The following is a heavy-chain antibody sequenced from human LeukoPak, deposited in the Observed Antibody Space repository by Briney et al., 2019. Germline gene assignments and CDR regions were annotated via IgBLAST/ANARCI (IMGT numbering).Heavy chain of an antibody. CDR1: GFSFTSYW. Sequence: GESLRISCKGSGFSFTSYWIGWVRQMPGKGLEWMGIIYPGDSDTRYSPSFQGQVTISADKSISTAYLQWSSLKASDTAMYYCARMEVVAAAGWFDPWGQGTLVTVSS. V-gene: IGHV5-51*01. CDR2: IYPGDSDT. J-gene: IGHJ5*02. D-gene: IGHD6-13*01. CDR3: ARMEVVAAAGWFDP.